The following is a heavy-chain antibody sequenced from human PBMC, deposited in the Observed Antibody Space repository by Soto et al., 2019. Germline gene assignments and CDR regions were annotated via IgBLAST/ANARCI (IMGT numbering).Heavy chain of an antibody. D-gene: IGHD2-21*02. J-gene: IGHJ5*02. Sequence: SETMSLTCTVSGGSIISSIYYWGWIRKPPGKGLEWIGSIYYSGSTYYNPSLKSRVTISVYTSNNQFSLKLSSVTAAETAWYYCARDLVEYCGGDCPCSAPWGKGTLVTVSS. CDR2: IYYSGST. CDR1: GGSIISSIYY. V-gene: IGHV4-39*02. CDR3: ARDLVEYCGGDCPCSAP.